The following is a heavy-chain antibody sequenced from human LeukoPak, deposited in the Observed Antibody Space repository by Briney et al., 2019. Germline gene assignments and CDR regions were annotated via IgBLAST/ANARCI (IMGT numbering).Heavy chain of an antibody. V-gene: IGHV3-30*02. CDR1: GFTFSSYG. CDR2: IRYDGGNQ. CDR3: AKDLRSRIAAAGAPDC. D-gene: IGHD6-13*01. Sequence: GGSLRLSCAASGFTFSSYGMHWVRQTPGKGLECVAFIRYDGGNQYYTDSVKGRFTISRDNSKNTIYLQMNSLRAEDTAVYYCAKDLRSRIAAAGAPDCWGQGTLVTVSS. J-gene: IGHJ4*02.